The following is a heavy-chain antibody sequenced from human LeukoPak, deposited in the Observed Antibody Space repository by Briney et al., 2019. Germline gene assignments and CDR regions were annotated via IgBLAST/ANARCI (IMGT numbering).Heavy chain of an antibody. CDR1: GGSISSSYW. J-gene: IGHJ4*02. Sequence: PSETLSLTCAVCGGSISSSYWWTWVRQPPGKGLEWIGEIYHSGSTNYNASFKSRVNISVDKSKNQFSLKLSSVTAADTAVYYCARDDEYSGYDYWGQGTLVTVSS. CDR2: IYHSGST. V-gene: IGHV4-4*02. CDR3: ARDDEYSGYDY. D-gene: IGHD5-12*01.